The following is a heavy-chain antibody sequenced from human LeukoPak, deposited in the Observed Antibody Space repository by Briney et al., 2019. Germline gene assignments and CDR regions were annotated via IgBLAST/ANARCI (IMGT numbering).Heavy chain of an antibody. D-gene: IGHD5-18*01. CDR1: GFTFSSYE. CDR2: ISSSGSTI. J-gene: IGHJ4*02. V-gene: IGHV3-48*03. Sequence: GSLRLSCAASGFTFSSYEMNWVRQAPGKGLEWVSYISSSGSTIYYADSVKGRFTISRDNAKNSLYLQMNSLRAEDTAVYYCARRGYSYSASFDYWGQGTLVTVSS. CDR3: ARRGYSYSASFDY.